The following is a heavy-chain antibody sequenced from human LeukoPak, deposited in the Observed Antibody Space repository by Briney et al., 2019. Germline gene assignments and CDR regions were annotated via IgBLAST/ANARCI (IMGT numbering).Heavy chain of an antibody. Sequence: GGSLRLSCAASGFTFTTHAMSWVRQAPGKGLEWVSAFSGSISKTYYANSVKGRFTISRDNSKNTLYLQMSSLRAEDTALYYCARARGVSTGYRPIDYWGQGTLVTVSS. J-gene: IGHJ4*02. V-gene: IGHV3-23*01. CDR3: ARARGVSTGYRPIDY. CDR1: GFTFTTHA. CDR2: FSGSISKT. D-gene: IGHD3-22*01.